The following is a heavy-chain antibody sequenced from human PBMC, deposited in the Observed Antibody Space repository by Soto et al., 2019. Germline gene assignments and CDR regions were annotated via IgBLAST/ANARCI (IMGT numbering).Heavy chain of an antibody. CDR3: ARHNWYRAYYFDY. V-gene: IGHV4-39*01. CDR2: IYYSGST. J-gene: IGHJ4*02. D-gene: IGHD1-26*01. Sequence: SETLSLTCTVSGGSISSSSYYWGWIRQPPGKGLEWIGSIYYSGSTYYNPSLKSRVTISVDTSKNQFSLKLSSVTAADTAVYYCARHNWYRAYYFDYWGQGTLVTVSS. CDR1: GGSISSSSYY.